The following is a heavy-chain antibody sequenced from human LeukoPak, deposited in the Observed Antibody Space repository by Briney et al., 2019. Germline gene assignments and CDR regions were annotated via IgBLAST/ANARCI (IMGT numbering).Heavy chain of an antibody. CDR1: GGTFSSYA. CDR2: IIPIFGTA. J-gene: IGHJ6*03. V-gene: IGHV1-69*13. D-gene: IGHD3-16*01. Sequence: SVRVSCKASGGTFSSYAISWVRQAPGQGLEWMGGIIPIFGTANYAQKFQGRVTITADESTSTAYMELSSLRSEDTAVYYCARARTVGGSWGYYYYYMDVWGKGTTVTVSS. CDR3: ARARTVGGSWGYYYYYMDV.